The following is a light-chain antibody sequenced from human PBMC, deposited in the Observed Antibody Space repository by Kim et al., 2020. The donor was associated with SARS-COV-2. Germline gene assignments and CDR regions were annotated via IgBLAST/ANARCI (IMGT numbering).Light chain of an antibody. CDR2: LGS. V-gene: IGKV2-28*01. Sequence: PASISCRSSQTLLHSNVYNYLDWYLQKPGQSPQLLIYLGSNRASGVPDRFSGSGSGTDFTLKISRVEAEDVGVYYCMQALQTPLTFGGGTKVDIK. J-gene: IGKJ4*01. CDR1: QTLLHSNVYNY. CDR3: MQALQTPLT.